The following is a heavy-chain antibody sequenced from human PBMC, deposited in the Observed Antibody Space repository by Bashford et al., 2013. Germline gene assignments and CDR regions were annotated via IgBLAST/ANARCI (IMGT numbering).Heavy chain of an antibody. J-gene: IGHJ6*02. CDR3: ARDRRKYDALIPYYDVYRYGMDV. CDR2: IYYSGVT. V-gene: IGHV4-31*03. CDR1: GGSINSDSSY. D-gene: IGHD3-16*01. Sequence: SETLSLTCTVSGGSINSDSSYWTWIRQHPGKGLEWIGYIYYSGVTYYNPSLGSRVIMSVDSSKNQFSLDLNSVTAADTAVYYCARDRRKYDALIPYYDVYRYGMDVWGHGATVTVSS.